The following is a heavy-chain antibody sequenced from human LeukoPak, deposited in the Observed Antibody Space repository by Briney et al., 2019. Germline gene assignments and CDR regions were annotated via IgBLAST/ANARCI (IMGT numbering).Heavy chain of an antibody. Sequence: SVKVSCKASGYTFTSYGISWVRQAPGQGLEWMGGIIPIFGTANYAQKFQGRVTITADESTSTAYMELSSLRSEDTAVYYCARSRIVVVIVIDYYYMDVWGKGTTVTVSS. D-gene: IGHD2-21*01. CDR2: IIPIFGTA. V-gene: IGHV1-69*13. CDR3: ARSRIVVVIVIDYYYMDV. CDR1: GYTFTSYG. J-gene: IGHJ6*03.